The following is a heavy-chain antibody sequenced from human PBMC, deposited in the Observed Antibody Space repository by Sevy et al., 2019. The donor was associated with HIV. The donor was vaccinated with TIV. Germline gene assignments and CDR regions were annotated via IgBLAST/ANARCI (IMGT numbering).Heavy chain of an antibody. CDR3: VRDANPHGGAVFDY. CDR1: GGPLSRGNFY. V-gene: IGHV4-31*03. J-gene: IGHJ4*02. Sequence: SETLSLTCTVSGGPLSRGNFYWSWIRQQPGKGLEWIDFIHHSGRSTSFNPSLKSRVTMSVDTSKNQFSLNLESVTAADAAVYYCVRDANPHGGAVFDYWGQGVRVTVSS. CDR2: IHHSGRST. D-gene: IGHD2-21*01.